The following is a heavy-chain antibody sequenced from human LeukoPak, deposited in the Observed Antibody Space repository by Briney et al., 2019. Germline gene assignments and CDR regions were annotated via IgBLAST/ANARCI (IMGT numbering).Heavy chain of an antibody. V-gene: IGHV3-23*01. J-gene: IGHJ4*02. CDR1: GFTFSTYA. CDR3: AQGGRGRVGATNPPDY. CDR2: ISDSGGSA. D-gene: IGHD1-26*01. Sequence: PGGSLRLSCAASGFTFSTYAMTWVRQAPGQGLEWVSGISDSGGSAYYTDSVKGRFTISRDNSKNTLYLQMNSLRAEDTAVYYCAQGGRGRVGATNPPDYWGQGTLVTVSS.